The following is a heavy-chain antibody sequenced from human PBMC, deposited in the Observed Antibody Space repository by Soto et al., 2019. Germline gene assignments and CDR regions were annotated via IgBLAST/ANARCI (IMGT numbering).Heavy chain of an antibody. D-gene: IGHD4-17*01. CDR1: RFPFVGSY. V-gene: IGHV4-34*01. Sequence: PSVTLSLTCALNRFPFVGSYRTWIYKPSREGLGWFGEINHSGSTNYNPTNKRQVTKSVDTTNDQVTLKLSSTTAADTAVYYCARGSSTTVVTPFSFWGQGTLVTVSS. CDR2: INHSGST. J-gene: IGHJ4*02. CDR3: ARGSSTTVVTPFSF.